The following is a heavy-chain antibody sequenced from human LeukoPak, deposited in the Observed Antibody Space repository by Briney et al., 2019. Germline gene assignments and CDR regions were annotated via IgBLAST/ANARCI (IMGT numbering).Heavy chain of an antibody. Sequence: ASVKVSCKASGYTFTGYYMHWVRQAPGQGLEWMGWISAYNGNTNYAQKLQGRVTMTTDTSTSTAYMELRSLRSDDTAVYYCARDADYDYVWGSYRGNEFDYWGQGTLVTVSS. CDR1: GYTFTGYY. CDR3: ARDADYDYVWGSYRGNEFDY. V-gene: IGHV1-18*04. D-gene: IGHD3-16*02. CDR2: ISAYNGNT. J-gene: IGHJ4*02.